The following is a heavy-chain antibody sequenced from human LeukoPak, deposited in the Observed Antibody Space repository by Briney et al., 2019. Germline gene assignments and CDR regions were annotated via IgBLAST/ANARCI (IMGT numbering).Heavy chain of an antibody. CDR1: GFTFSSYG. J-gene: IGHJ4*01. CDR3: AKVDKAMVVDF. Sequence: GGSLGLSCAASGFTFSSYGMHWVRQAPGKGLEWVAVISYDGSNKYYADSVKGRFTISRDNSKNTLYLQMNSLRAEDTAVYYCAKVDKAMVVDFWGQGNLVPVSS. CDR2: ISYDGSNK. D-gene: IGHD5-18*01. V-gene: IGHV3-30*18.